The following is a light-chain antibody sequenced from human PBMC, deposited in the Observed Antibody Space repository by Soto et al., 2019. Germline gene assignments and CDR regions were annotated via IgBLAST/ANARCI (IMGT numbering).Light chain of an antibody. V-gene: IGLV1-40*01. CDR1: SSNIGACYD. Sequence: QSVLTQPPSVSGAPGQRVTISCTWSSSNIGACYDVHWYQQLPGTAPKRLIYGTSNRPSGVPDRFSGSKSGTSASLAITGLRAEDGADYYCQSYDSSLSGWVFGGGTKLTVL. CDR2: GTS. CDR3: QSYDSSLSGWV. J-gene: IGLJ3*02.